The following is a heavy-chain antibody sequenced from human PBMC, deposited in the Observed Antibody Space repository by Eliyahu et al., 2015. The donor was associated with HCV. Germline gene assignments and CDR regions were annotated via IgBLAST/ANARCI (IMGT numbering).Heavy chain of an antibody. Sequence: QVQLQESGPGLVQPSETLSLXCXVSGXSITTYXWSWIRPPPGKGLEWIGYIXFSGSTNYNPSLKSRVTISVDTSKNQFSLKLSSVTAADTAVYYCASGGGGIAVAGTGGWFDPWGQGTLVTVSS. D-gene: IGHD6-19*01. J-gene: IGHJ5*02. V-gene: IGHV4-59*01. CDR2: IXFSGST. CDR3: ASGGGGIAVAGTGGWFDP. CDR1: GXSITTYX.